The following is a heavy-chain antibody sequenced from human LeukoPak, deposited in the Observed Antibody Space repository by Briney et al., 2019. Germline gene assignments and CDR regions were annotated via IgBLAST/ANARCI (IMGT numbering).Heavy chain of an antibody. CDR3: XXXXXXXXXXCYPYFDY. V-gene: IGHV5-51*01. D-gene: IGHD2-2*01. J-gene: IGHJ4*02. Sequence: GESLKISCKGSGYSFTSYWIGWVRQMPGKGLEWMGIIYPGDSDTRYSPSFQGQVTISADKSISTAYLQWSSLKASDTAMYYXXXXXXXXXXXCYPYFDYWGQGTLVTVSS. CDR1: GYSFTSYW. CDR2: IYPGDSDT.